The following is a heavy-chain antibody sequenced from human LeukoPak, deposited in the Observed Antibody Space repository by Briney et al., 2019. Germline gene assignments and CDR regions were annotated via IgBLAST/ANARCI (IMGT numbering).Heavy chain of an antibody. CDR1: GYTFTSYA. D-gene: IGHD3-10*01. Sequence: ASVKVSCKASGYTFTSYAMHWVRQAPGQRLEWMGWINAGNGNTKYSQEFQGRVTITRDTSASTAYMELSSLRSEDMAVYYCARSHGSGSYWLDYWGQGTLVTVSS. V-gene: IGHV1-3*03. J-gene: IGHJ4*02. CDR3: ARSHGSGSYWLDY. CDR2: INAGNGNT.